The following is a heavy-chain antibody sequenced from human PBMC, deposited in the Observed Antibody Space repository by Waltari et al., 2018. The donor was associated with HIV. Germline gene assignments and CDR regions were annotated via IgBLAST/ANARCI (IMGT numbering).Heavy chain of an antibody. D-gene: IGHD6-19*01. Sequence: EVQLVESGGGLVQPGGSLKLSCVASGFTFSGSAMHWVRQAPGKGWEWVVRIRRKANSHATAYAASVKGRFTISRDDSKSTSYLQMNSLKTEDTAVYYCTRGAADSSAWYAGYWGQGTLVTVSS. J-gene: IGHJ4*02. CDR1: GFTFSGSA. CDR3: TRGAADSSAWYAGY. CDR2: IRRKANSHAT. V-gene: IGHV3-73*02.